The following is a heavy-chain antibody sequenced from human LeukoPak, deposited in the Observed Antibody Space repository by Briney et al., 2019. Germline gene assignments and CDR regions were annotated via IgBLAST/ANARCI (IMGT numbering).Heavy chain of an antibody. D-gene: IGHD2/OR15-2a*01. V-gene: IGHV4-39*07. Sequence: SETLSLTCTVSGGSISNRSHFWGWIRQTPGKGLEWFGSIYYSGYTYYNPSLKSRVTISVGTSKNQFSLRLNSVTAADTAVYYCARDSAPNLLAHFDYWGQGILVTVSS. J-gene: IGHJ4*02. CDR3: ARDSAPNLLAHFDY. CDR2: IYYSGYT. CDR1: GGSISNRSHF.